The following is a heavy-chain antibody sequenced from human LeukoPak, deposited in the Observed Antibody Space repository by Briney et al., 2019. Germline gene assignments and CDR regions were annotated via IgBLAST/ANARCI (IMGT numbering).Heavy chain of an antibody. CDR1: GGSFSGYY. D-gene: IGHD3-22*01. CDR3: ARGHYYDSYAFDI. V-gene: IGHV4-34*01. J-gene: IGHJ3*02. Sequence: PSETLSLTCAVYGGSFSGYYWSWIRQPPGKGLEWIGEINHSGSTNYNPSLKSRVTISVDTSKNQFSLKLSSVTAADTAVYYCARGHYYDSYAFDIWGQGTMVTVSS. CDR2: INHSGST.